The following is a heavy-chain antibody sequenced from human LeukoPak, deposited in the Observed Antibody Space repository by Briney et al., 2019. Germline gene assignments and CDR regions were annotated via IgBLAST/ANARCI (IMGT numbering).Heavy chain of an antibody. Sequence: GGSLRLSCAASGFTFSSYGMSWVRQAPGKGLEWVSAITGSGGTTYYADSVKGRFTISRDNSKNTLYLQMNSLRAEDTAVYYCAKDRLGYCSGGNCYSGYWGQGTLVTVSS. CDR3: AKDRLGYCSGGNCYSGY. CDR1: GFTFSSYG. V-gene: IGHV3-23*01. J-gene: IGHJ4*02. CDR2: ITGSGGTT. D-gene: IGHD2-15*01.